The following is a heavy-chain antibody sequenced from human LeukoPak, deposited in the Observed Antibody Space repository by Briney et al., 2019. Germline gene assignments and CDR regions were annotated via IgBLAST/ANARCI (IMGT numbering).Heavy chain of an antibody. CDR3: ARTANFDY. Sequence: PGGSLRLSCAASGFTFSSYWMYWVRQAPGKGLVWVSGISSDGSSTNYADSVKGRLTISRDNAKNTLYLQMNSLRAEDTAVYCARTANFDYWGQGTLVTVSS. J-gene: IGHJ4*02. CDR1: GFTFSSYW. CDR2: ISSDGSST. D-gene: IGHD2-21*02. V-gene: IGHV3-74*01.